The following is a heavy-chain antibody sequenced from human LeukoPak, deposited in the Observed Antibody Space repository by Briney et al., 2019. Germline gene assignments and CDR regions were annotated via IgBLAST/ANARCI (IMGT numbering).Heavy chain of an antibody. J-gene: IGHJ4*02. V-gene: IGHV3-7*05. CDR3: VRYSDNFYSYDY. CDR2: IKGDGSEK. D-gene: IGHD1-26*01. CDR1: GFTFSSHW. Sequence: PGGSLRLSCAASGFTFSSHWMTWVRQAPGKGLEWVANIKGDGSEKYYVDSVRGRFTISRDNAKDSLSLQMDSLTAEDTAVYYCVRYSDNFYSYDYWGQGTLVTVSS.